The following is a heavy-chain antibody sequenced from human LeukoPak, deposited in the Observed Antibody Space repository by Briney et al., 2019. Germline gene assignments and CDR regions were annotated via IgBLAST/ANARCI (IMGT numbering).Heavy chain of an antibody. CDR1: GYTFTSYG. CDR3: ARLISLRSGYDILTSWFDP. J-gene: IGHJ5*02. D-gene: IGHD3-9*01. CDR2: ISAYNGNT. V-gene: IGHV1-18*01. Sequence: ASVKVSCKASGYTFTSYGISWVRQAPGQGLEWMGWISAYNGNTNYAQKLQGRVTKTTDTSTSTAYMELRSLRSDDTAVYYCARLISLRSGYDILTSWFDPWGQGTLVTVSS.